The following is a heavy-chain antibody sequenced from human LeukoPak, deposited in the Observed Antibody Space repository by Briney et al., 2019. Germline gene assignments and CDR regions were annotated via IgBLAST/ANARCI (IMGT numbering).Heavy chain of an antibody. J-gene: IGHJ4*02. Sequence: SVKVSCKASGGTFSSYAISWVRQAPGQGLEWMGGIIPIFGTANYAQKFQGRVTMTRDTSTSTVYMEVSSLRSEDTAVYYCARGKNSGSRFDYWGQGTLVTVSS. CDR3: ARGKNSGSRFDY. CDR2: IIPIFGTA. CDR1: GGTFSSYA. V-gene: IGHV1-69*05. D-gene: IGHD1-26*01.